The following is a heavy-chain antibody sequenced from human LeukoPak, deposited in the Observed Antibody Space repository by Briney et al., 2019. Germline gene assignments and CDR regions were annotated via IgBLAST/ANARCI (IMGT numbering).Heavy chain of an antibody. CDR1: GFIFSVYE. Sequence: GGSLRLSCAASGFIFSVYEVNWVRQAPGKGLEWVSYISSSGSTIEYADSVKGRFTISRDNAKNSLYLQMNSLRAEDTAVYFCARIFRDHYDSSGYSYYYYYGMDVWGQGTTVIVSS. J-gene: IGHJ6*02. V-gene: IGHV3-48*03. CDR3: ARIFRDHYDSSGYSYYYYYGMDV. CDR2: ISSSGSTI. D-gene: IGHD3-22*01.